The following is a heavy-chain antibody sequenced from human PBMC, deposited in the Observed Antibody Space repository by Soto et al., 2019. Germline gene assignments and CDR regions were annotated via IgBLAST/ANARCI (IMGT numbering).Heavy chain of an antibody. D-gene: IGHD6-13*01. CDR1: GFTFSDYY. V-gene: IGHV3-11*06. CDR2: IISSSSYT. J-gene: IGHJ4*02. CDR3: ARQDSSSWYYFDY. Sequence: TGGSLRLSCAASGFTFSDYYMSWIRQAPGKGLEWVSYIISSSSYTNYADSVKGRFTISRDNSKDTLYLQMDSLRAEDTALYYCARQDSSSWYYFDYWGQGTVVTVSS.